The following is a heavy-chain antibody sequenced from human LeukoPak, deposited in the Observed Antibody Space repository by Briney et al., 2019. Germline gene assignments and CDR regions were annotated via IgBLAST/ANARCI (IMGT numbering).Heavy chain of an antibody. V-gene: IGHV3-23*01. CDR3: ARWGESVAEAGTFDY. J-gene: IGHJ4*02. CDR1: GFTFSSYA. Sequence: GGSLRLSCAASGFTFSSYAMSWVRQAPGKGLEWVSAISGSGGSTYYADSVKGWFTISRDNSENTLYLQMNSLRVEDTAVYYCARWGESVAEAGTFDYWGQGTLVTVSS. CDR2: ISGSGGST. D-gene: IGHD6-19*01.